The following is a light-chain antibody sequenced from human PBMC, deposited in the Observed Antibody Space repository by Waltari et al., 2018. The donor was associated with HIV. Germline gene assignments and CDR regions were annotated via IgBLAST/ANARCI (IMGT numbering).Light chain of an antibody. J-gene: IGLJ1*01. CDR2: EVS. CDR3: SSYTSTNTYV. Sequence: SPGQSITISCTGTSSDVGGYNYVSWYQQHPGKAPKLMISEVSDRPSGVSNRFSGSKSANTASLTISGLQAEDEADYYCSSYTSTNTYVFGTGTKVTVL. V-gene: IGLV2-14*01. CDR1: SSDVGGYNY.